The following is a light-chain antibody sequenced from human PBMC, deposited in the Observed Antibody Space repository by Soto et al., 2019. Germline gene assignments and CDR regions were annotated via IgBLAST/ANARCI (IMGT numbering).Light chain of an antibody. Sequence: QSVLTLPASVSGSPGQSITISCTGTSSDVGGYNYVSWYQQHPGKAPKLMIYDVSNRPSGVSNRFSGSKSGNTASLTISGLQAEDEADYYCSSYTSSSIPYVFGTGTKVTV. CDR1: SSDVGGYNY. V-gene: IGLV2-14*01. CDR2: DVS. J-gene: IGLJ1*01. CDR3: SSYTSSSIPYV.